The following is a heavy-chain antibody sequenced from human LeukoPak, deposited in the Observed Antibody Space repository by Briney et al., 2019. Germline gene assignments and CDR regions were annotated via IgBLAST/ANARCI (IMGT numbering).Heavy chain of an antibody. CDR3: AKDRVVRGVMGAGAY. CDR2: ISGGGDNT. D-gene: IGHD3-16*01. J-gene: IGHJ4*02. CDR1: GFTFNNYA. Sequence: PGESLKISCAASGFTFNNYAMTWVRQAPGKGLEWVSTISGGGDNTYYADSVRGRFTISRDNAKNTLHLQMNSLRVEGMAVYYCAKDRVVRGVMGAGAYWGQGTLVTVSS. V-gene: IGHV3-23*01.